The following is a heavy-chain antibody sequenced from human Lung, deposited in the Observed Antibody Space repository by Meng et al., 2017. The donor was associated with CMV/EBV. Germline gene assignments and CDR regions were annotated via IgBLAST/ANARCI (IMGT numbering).Heavy chain of an antibody. CDR1: GGSFSGYY. J-gene: IGHJ4*02. D-gene: IGHD6-13*01. CDR2: INHSGST. Sequence: LXCAVYGGSFSGYYWSWIRQPPGKGLEWIGEINHSGSTNYNPSLKSRVTISVDTSKNQFSLKLSSVTAADTAVYYCASIAAAGDTPFDYWGQGTLVNVSS. V-gene: IGHV4-34*01. CDR3: ASIAAAGDTPFDY.